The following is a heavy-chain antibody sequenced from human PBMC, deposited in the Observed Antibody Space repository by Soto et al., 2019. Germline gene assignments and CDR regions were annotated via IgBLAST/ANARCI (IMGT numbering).Heavy chain of an antibody. CDR3: AREVREAFDI. Sequence: QVQLVASGGGLVKPGGSMSLSCAGSKFTFGDYYMSWIRQAPGKGLEWVSCISSGGSTIYYADSMKCRFTISRDNAKNSLYLQMNNLRAEDTAVYYCAREVREAFDISGQWTMFTVSS. CDR1: KFTFGDYY. CDR2: ISSGGSTI. V-gene: IGHV3-11*01. D-gene: IGHD1-26*01. J-gene: IGHJ3*02.